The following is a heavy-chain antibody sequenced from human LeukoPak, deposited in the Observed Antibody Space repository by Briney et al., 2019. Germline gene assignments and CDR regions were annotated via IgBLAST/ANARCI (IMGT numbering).Heavy chain of an antibody. D-gene: IGHD1-7*01. J-gene: IGHJ5*02. Sequence: SETLSLTCTVSGDSISSSDSYWGWVRQSPEKGLEWIGSISYTGASYFPPSLRTRATMSLDTSKNQFSLELASVSTADTAIYYCARATKHWIYIGGWFDPWGQGTLVTVSS. V-gene: IGHV4-39*07. CDR3: ARATKHWIYIGGWFDP. CDR1: GDSISSSDSY. CDR2: ISYTGAS.